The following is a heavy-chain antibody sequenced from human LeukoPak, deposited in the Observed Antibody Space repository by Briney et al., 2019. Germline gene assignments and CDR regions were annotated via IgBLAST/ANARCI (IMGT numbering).Heavy chain of an antibody. V-gene: IGHV3-66*01. Sequence: GGSLRLSCAASGFTVSRNYMSWVRQAPGKGLEWVSVIYSGGSTYYADSVKGRFTISRDNSKNTLYLQMNSLRAEDTAVYYCAKEWGRYCSGGRCYYYYYMDVWGKGTTVTISS. CDR2: IYSGGST. CDR1: GFTVSRNY. CDR3: AKEWGRYCSGGRCYYYYYMDV. J-gene: IGHJ6*03. D-gene: IGHD2-15*01.